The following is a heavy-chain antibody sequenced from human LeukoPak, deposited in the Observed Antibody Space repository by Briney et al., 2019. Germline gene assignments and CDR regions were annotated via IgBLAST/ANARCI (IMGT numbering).Heavy chain of an antibody. Sequence: QAGGSLRLSCAASGFTFSSYGMHWVRQAPGKGLEWVAVISYDGSNKYYADSVKGRFTISRDNSKNTLYLQMNSLRAEDTAVYYCAKDGYGDYEGGFFDYWGQGTLVTVSS. D-gene: IGHD4-17*01. J-gene: IGHJ4*02. CDR2: ISYDGSNK. CDR1: GFTFSSYG. CDR3: AKDGYGDYEGGFFDY. V-gene: IGHV3-30*18.